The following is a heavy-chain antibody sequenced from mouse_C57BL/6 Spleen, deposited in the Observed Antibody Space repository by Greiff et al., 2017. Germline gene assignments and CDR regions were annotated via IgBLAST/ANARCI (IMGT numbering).Heavy chain of an antibody. V-gene: IGHV1-80*01. CDR1: GYAFSSYW. CDR2: IYPGDGDT. D-gene: IGHD2-1*01. J-gene: IGHJ2*01. Sequence: QVQLQQSGAELVKPGASVKISCKASGYAFSSYWMNWVKQRPGKGLEWIGQIYPGDGDTNYNGKFKGKATLTAAKSSSTAYMQLSSLTSEDSAVYFCAFREGNYLFFDYWGQGTTLTVSS. CDR3: AFREGNYLFFDY.